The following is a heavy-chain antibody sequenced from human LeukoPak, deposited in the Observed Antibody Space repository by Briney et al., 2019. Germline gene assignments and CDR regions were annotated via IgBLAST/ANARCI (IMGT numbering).Heavy chain of an antibody. V-gene: IGHV3-21*01. J-gene: IGHJ4*01. CDR2: VRASCDI. Sequence: GGSLSLSCAASGCTFSSYTMNWVRQAPGKGLQWVSTVRASCDINYSESVKGRFTISRDNARNSLYLQMNSLRAADTAVYYCARDALHTAHFGSWGHRALGTVSS. CDR3: ARDALHTAHFGS. CDR1: GCTFSSYT. D-gene: IGHD5-18*01.